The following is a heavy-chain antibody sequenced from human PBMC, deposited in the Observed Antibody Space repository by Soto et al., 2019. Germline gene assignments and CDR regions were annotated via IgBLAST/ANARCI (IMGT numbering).Heavy chain of an antibody. D-gene: IGHD3-3*02. CDR3: ASGTQISLLDY. V-gene: IGHV4-34*01. J-gene: IGHJ4*02. CDR1: GGSFSGYY. CDR2: INHSGST. Sequence: PSETLSLTCAVYGGSFSGYYWSWIRQPPGKGLEWIGEINHSGSTNYNPSLKSRVTISVDTSKNQFSLKLSSVTAADTAVYYCASGTQISLLDYWGQGTLVTVSS.